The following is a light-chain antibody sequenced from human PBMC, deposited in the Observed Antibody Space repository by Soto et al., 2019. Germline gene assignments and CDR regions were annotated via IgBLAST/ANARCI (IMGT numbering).Light chain of an antibody. V-gene: IGKV1-39*01. CDR3: QQSYSSPPLFT. Sequence: IQMPQSPSSLSASVGDRVTITCRASQSLSRHLNWYQQKPGRAPNLLIYASSSSQSGVPSRFSGSGSGTDVNLTVSSLQPEDLATYYCQQSYSSPPLFTFGPGTKVD. CDR1: QSLSRH. J-gene: IGKJ3*01. CDR2: ASS.